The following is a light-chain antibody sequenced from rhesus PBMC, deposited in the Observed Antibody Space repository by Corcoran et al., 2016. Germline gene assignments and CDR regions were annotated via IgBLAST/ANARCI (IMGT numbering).Light chain of an antibody. J-gene: IGKJ1*01. V-gene: IGKV1-22*01. CDR3: QHYSRRPWT. Sequence: DIQMTQSPSSLSASVGDTVTITCRASQGISSWLAWYQQKPGKAPKLLIYKASRLQSGVPSRFSGSGSGTDFPLTISSLQSEDCATYYCQHYSRRPWTFGQGTKVEIK. CDR2: KAS. CDR1: QGISSW.